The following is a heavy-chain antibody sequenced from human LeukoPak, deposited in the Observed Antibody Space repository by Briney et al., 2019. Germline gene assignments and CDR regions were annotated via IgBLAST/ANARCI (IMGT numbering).Heavy chain of an antibody. V-gene: IGHV1-69*04. Sequence: SVKVSCKASGGTFSSYAISWVRQAPGQGLEWMGRIIPILSIANYAQKFQGRVTITADKSTSTAYMELSSLRSEDTAVYYCARGLMREYNSGWYMHYFDYWGQGTLVTVSS. D-gene: IGHD6-19*01. J-gene: IGHJ4*02. CDR2: IIPILSIA. CDR3: ARGLMREYNSGWYMHYFDY. CDR1: GGTFSSYA.